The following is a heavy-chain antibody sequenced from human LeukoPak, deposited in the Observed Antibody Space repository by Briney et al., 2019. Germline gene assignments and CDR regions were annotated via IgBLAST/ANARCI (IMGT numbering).Heavy chain of an antibody. CDR3: ARAGDTAMVTLDY. CDR2: IIPIFGTA. J-gene: IGHJ4*02. CDR1: GGTFSSYA. Sequence: SVKVSCKASGGTFSSYAISWVRQAPGQGLEWKGGIIPIFGTANYAQKFQGRVTITADESTSTAYMELSSLRSEDTAVYYCARAGDTAMVTLDYWGQGTLVTVSS. D-gene: IGHD5-18*01. V-gene: IGHV1-69*13.